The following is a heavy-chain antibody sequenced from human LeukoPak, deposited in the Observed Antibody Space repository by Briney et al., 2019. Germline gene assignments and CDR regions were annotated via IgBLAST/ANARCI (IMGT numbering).Heavy chain of an antibody. CDR2: INPSGGST. Sequence: ASVKVSCKASGYTFSSYYMHWVRQAPGQRLEWMGIINPSGGSTSYAQKFQGRVTMTRDMSTSTVYMELSSLRSEDTAVYYCARDRQRGIVVVTDNWFDPWGQGTLVTVSS. J-gene: IGHJ5*02. D-gene: IGHD3-22*01. V-gene: IGHV1-46*01. CDR3: ARDRQRGIVVVTDNWFDP. CDR1: GYTFSSYY.